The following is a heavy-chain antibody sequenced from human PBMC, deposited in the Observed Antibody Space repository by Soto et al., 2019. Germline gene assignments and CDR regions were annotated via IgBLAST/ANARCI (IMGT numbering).Heavy chain of an antibody. V-gene: IGHV4-34*01. J-gene: IGHJ4*02. Sequence: SETLSLTCAVYGDSFSGYYWSWIRQPPGKGLEWIGKINHSGSTNYNPSLKSRVTISVDTSKNQFSVKVSSVTAADTAVYYCARGKTYCTGGSCYEQFDYWGQGTLVTVSS. CDR1: GDSFSGYY. CDR3: ARGKTYCTGGSCYEQFDY. D-gene: IGHD2-15*01. CDR2: INHSGST.